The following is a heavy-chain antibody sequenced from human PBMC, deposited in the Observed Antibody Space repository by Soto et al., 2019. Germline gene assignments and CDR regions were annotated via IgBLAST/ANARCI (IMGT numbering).Heavy chain of an antibody. CDR1: GDSVTGGDYY. J-gene: IGHJ2*01. CDR2: IYYSGNT. D-gene: IGHD2-8*02. Sequence: QVQLQESXXXXXKPSQTLSLTCTVSGDSVTGGDYYWGWIRQXPGKGREGIGYIYYSGNTYYNPSLEMRATISLDTSKNQFSLDLNSVTAADTAVYYCGPYWDWYFDLWGRGTLVTVSS. V-gene: IGHV4-30-4*01. CDR3: GPYWDWYFDL.